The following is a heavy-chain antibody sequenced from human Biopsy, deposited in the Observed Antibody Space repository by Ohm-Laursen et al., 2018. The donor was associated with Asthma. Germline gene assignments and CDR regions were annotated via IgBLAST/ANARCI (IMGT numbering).Heavy chain of an antibody. CDR1: GFTFDNYT. J-gene: IGHJ6*02. CDR2: ISYDGRST. D-gene: IGHD2-21*02. Sequence: SLRLSCSAFGFTFDNYTMHWVRQAPGKGLEWVTIISYDGRSTYYADSVEGRFTISRDNSKNTLFLQMSSLRPEDTAVYYCARGGLHYYEYYGMDVWGQGTTVTASS. V-gene: IGHV3-30*04. CDR3: ARGGLHYYEYYGMDV.